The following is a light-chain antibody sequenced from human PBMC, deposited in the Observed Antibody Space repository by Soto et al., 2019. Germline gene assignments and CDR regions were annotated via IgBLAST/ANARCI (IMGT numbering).Light chain of an antibody. Sequence: EIVMTQSPVTLSVSPGGRATLSCRASQSISDTLAWYQQKPGQAPRLLIHGASTRAPGFPARFSGSGSGTDFTLTISSLQSEDFAGYYCQQYNNWPWTFGQGTKV. CDR3: QQYNNWPWT. J-gene: IGKJ1*01. CDR1: QSISDT. CDR2: GAS. V-gene: IGKV3-15*01.